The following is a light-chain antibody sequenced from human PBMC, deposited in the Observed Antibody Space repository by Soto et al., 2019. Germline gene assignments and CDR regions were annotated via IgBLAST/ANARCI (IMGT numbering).Light chain of an antibody. CDR3: QQSYRNPRT. CDR1: QSISSY. J-gene: IGKJ4*01. V-gene: IGKV1-39*01. Sequence: DIQMTQSPSSLSASVGDRVTITCRASQSISSYLNWYQQTPGKAPNLLIYGASTLQSGVPSRFSGSGSGTDFTLTISSLQPEDFATYYCQQSYRNPRTFGGGTKVEIK. CDR2: GAS.